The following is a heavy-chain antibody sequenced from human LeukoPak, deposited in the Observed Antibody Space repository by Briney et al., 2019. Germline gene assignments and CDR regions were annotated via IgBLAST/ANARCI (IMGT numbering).Heavy chain of an antibody. CDR3: ARDRRIAAAGTAFYYYYYMDV. Sequence: GGSLRLSCAASGFIFSSYEMSWVRQAPGKGLEWVSYISRSSSNIYYADSVKGRFTISRDNAKNSLYLQMNSLRAEDTAVYYCARDRRIAAAGTAFYYYYYMDVWGKGTTVTISS. CDR2: ISRSSSNI. J-gene: IGHJ6*03. V-gene: IGHV3-48*03. CDR1: GFIFSSYE. D-gene: IGHD6-13*01.